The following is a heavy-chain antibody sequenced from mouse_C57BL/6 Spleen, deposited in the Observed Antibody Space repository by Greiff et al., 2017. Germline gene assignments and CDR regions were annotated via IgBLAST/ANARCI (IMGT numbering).Heavy chain of an antibody. J-gene: IGHJ2*01. CDR1: GFTFSDYG. V-gene: IGHV5-17*01. CDR2: ISSGSSTI. D-gene: IGHD2-2*01. CDR3: AVWLRREGDY. Sequence: EVKVVESGGGLVKPGGSLKLSCAASGFTFSDYGMHWVRQAPEKGLEWVAYISSGSSTIYYADTVKGRFTISRDNAKNTLFLQMTSLRSEDTAMYYCAVWLRREGDYWGQGTTLTVSS.